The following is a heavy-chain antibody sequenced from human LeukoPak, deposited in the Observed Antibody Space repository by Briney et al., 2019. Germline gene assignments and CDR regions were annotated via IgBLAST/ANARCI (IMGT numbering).Heavy chain of an antibody. J-gene: IGHJ6*03. V-gene: IGHV4-4*02. D-gene: IGHD6-19*01. CDR3: ARRRVAGTYYYYYYMDV. Sequence: SETLSLTCAVSGGSISSSNWWSWVRQPPGKGLEWIGEIYHSGSTNYNPSLKSRVTISVDTSKNQFSLKLSSVTAADTAVYYCARRRVAGTYYYYYYMDVWGKGTTVTISS. CDR1: GGSISSSNW. CDR2: IYHSGST.